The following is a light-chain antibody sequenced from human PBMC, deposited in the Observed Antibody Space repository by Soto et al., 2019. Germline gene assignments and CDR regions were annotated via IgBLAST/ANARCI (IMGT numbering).Light chain of an antibody. CDR2: DVS. CDR1: SSDVGGYNH. J-gene: IGLJ3*02. V-gene: IGLV2-11*01. CDR3: CSYAGSYTWV. Sequence: QSALTQPRSVSGSPGQSVTISCTGTSSDVGGYNHVSWYQQHPGKAPKLLINDVSKRPSGVPDRFSGSKSGNTASLTISGLQAEDEAEYYCCSYAGSYTWVFGGGTKVTVL.